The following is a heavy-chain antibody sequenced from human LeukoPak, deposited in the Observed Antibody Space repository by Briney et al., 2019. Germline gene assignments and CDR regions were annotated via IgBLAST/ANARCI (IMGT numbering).Heavy chain of an antibody. CDR1: GFTFTSYD. V-gene: IGHV3-48*01. J-gene: IGHJ5*02. Sequence: PGGSLRLSCAASGFTFTSYDMKWVRQAPGKGLEWASYINTGGRTMYYADSVKGRFTISRDNAKNSLYLQMNSLRAEDTAVYYCARGPPLFDPWGQGTLVTVSS. CDR2: INTGGRTM. CDR3: ARGPPLFDP.